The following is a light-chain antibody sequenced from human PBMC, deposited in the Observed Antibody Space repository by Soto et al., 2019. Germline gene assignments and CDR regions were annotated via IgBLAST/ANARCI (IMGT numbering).Light chain of an antibody. CDR2: TND. J-gene: IGLJ3*02. CDR3: AVWDDSLRGVV. CDR1: FSNIGSNY. V-gene: IGLV1-47*02. Sequence: QSVLTQPPSASGTPGQRVTISCSGRFSNIGSNYVYWYQQLPGTAPKLLIFTNDQRTSGVPGRFSVSKSGTSASLAISGLRSEDEADYYCAVWDDSLRGVVFGGGTKVTVL.